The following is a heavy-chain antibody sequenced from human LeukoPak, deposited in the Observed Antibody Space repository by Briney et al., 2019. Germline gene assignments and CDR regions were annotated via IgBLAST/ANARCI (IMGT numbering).Heavy chain of an antibody. CDR3: ARLHYDSPGPPT. CDR2: INWTGGST. Sequence: GGSLRLSCAASGFXFEDYGISWVRQAPGKGLEWVSGINWTGGSTGYADSVKGRFTISRDDAKNFLHLQMNSLRAEDTAFYYCARLHYDSPGPPTWGQGTLVTVSS. J-gene: IGHJ4*02. CDR1: GFXFEDYG. V-gene: IGHV3-20*04. D-gene: IGHD3-22*01.